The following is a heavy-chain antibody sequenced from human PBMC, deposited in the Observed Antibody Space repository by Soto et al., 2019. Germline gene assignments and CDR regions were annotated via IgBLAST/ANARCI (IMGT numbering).Heavy chain of an antibody. Sequence: QVQLVQSGAEVKKPGSSVEVSCKASGDTFSTHAITWVRQAPGQGLEWMGGFIPILGTPNYAQKFQGRVTIIADKSTSTAYMELSSVRSDDTAVYYCARVGDYGMDVWGQGTTITVSS. CDR1: GDTFSTHA. J-gene: IGHJ6*02. CDR2: FIPILGTP. V-gene: IGHV1-69*06. D-gene: IGHD3-10*01. CDR3: ARVGDYGMDV.